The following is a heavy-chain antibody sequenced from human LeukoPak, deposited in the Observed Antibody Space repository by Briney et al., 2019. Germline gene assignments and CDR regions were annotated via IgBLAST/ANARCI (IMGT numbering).Heavy chain of an antibody. CDR3: ASGTWVLYYFDY. V-gene: IGHV1-69*13. CDR1: GGTFSSYA. D-gene: IGHD3-10*01. J-gene: IGHJ4*02. CDR2: IIPIFGTA. Sequence: GASVKVSCKASGGTFSSYAISWVRQAPGQGLEWMGGIIPIFGTANYAQKFQGRVTITADGSTSTGYMELSSLRSEDTAVYYCASGTWVLYYFDYWGQGTLVTVSS.